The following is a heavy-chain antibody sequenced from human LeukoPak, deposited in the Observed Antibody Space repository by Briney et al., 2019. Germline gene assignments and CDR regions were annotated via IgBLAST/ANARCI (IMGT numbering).Heavy chain of an antibody. V-gene: IGHV4-59*11. D-gene: IGHD2-2*01. CDR2: IYYSGST. J-gene: IGHJ2*01. Sequence: PSETLSLTCTVYGGSISSHYWSWIRQPPGKVLKWIGYIYYSGSTNYNPSLKSRVTISVDTSKNQFSLKLSSVTAADTAVYYCARVFPAVPAAHWYFDLWGRGTLVTVSS. CDR3: ARVFPAVPAAHWYFDL. CDR1: GGSISSHY.